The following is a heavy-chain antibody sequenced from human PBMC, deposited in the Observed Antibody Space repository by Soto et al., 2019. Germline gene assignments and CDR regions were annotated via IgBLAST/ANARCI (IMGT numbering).Heavy chain of an antibody. J-gene: IGHJ5*02. D-gene: IGHD3-10*01. V-gene: IGHV1-69*13. CDR2: IIPIFGTA. Sequence: SVKVSCKASGGTFSSYAISWVRQAPGQGLEWMGGIIPIFGTANYALKFQGRVTITADESTSTAYMELSSLRSEDTAVYYCARFRGPPRYWFDPWGQGTLVTVSS. CDR3: ARFRGPPRYWFDP. CDR1: GGTFSSYA.